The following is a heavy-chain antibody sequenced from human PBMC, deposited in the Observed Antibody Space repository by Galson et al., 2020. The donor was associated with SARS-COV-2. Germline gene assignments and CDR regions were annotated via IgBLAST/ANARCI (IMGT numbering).Heavy chain of an antibody. Sequence: SETLSLTCSVSDVSMTSYYWSWIRQPPWKGLEWIGYISYSGSTSYNPSLRSRVTILVDLSKNQFSLNLSSVTAADTAVYYCARDPAPLYGDTYYYGMDVWGRGTTVTVSS. CDR2: ISYSGST. CDR1: DVSMTSYY. D-gene: IGHD4-17*01. CDR3: ARDPAPLYGDTYYYGMDV. J-gene: IGHJ6*02. V-gene: IGHV4-59*01.